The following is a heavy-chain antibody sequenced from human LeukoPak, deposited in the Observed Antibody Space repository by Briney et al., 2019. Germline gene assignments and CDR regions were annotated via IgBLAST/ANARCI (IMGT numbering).Heavy chain of an antibody. Sequence: GGSLRLSCAASGFTFSSYAMSWVRQAPGKGLDWVSAISGSCGSTYYADSAKGRFTISRDNSNNTLYLQMNSLRAEDTAVYYCATLKSDYYGSGSNLLRTNWFDPWGQGTLVTVSS. CDR1: GFTFSSYA. CDR2: ISGSCGST. V-gene: IGHV3-23*01. CDR3: ATLKSDYYGSGSNLLRTNWFDP. J-gene: IGHJ5*02. D-gene: IGHD3-10*01.